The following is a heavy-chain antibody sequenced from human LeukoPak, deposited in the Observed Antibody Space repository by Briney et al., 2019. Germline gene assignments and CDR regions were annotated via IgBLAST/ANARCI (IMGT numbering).Heavy chain of an antibody. CDR2: ISGSGGST. CDR3: AKGRGWLKYTAYFDY. D-gene: IGHD5-24*01. CDR1: GFTFSSYG. Sequence: PGGALRLSCVASGFTFSSYGLNWVRQAPAKGLEWISAISGSGGSTFYADSVRGRFTISRDNSKSKLYLQMNSLRVEAADVYYCAKGRGWLKYTAYFDYWGQGTLVTVSS. J-gene: IGHJ4*02. V-gene: IGHV3-23*01.